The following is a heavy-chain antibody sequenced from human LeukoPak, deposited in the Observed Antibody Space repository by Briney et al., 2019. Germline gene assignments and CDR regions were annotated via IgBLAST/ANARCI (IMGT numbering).Heavy chain of an antibody. Sequence: ASVKVSCKASGYTFTSYGISWVRQAPGQGLEWMGWISAYNGNTNYAQKLQGRVTMTTDTSTSTAYMELRSLRSDDTAVYYCARHSPMNYDYVWGSYRLFDYWGQGTLVTVSS. CDR1: GYTFTSYG. V-gene: IGHV1-18*01. D-gene: IGHD3-16*02. CDR3: ARHSPMNYDYVWGSYRLFDY. J-gene: IGHJ4*02. CDR2: ISAYNGNT.